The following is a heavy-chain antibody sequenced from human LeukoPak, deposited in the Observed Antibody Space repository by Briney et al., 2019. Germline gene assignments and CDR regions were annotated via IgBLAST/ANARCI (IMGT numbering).Heavy chain of an antibody. D-gene: IGHD6-19*01. CDR2: ITNSGNSK. CDR3: VTLDSSGWYGIDY. V-gene: IGHV3-48*01. J-gene: IGHJ4*02. CDR1: EFTFSSYS. Sequence: GGSLRLSCAASEFTFSSYSMNWVRQAPGKGLEWVSYITNSGNSKSYADSVKGRFTISRDNTKNSLYLQMNGLRAEDTAVYYCVTLDSSGWYGIDYWGQGTLVTVSS.